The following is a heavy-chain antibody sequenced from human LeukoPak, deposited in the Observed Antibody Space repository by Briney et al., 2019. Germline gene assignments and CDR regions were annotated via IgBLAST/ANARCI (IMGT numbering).Heavy chain of an antibody. J-gene: IGHJ6*03. V-gene: IGHV3-48*01. D-gene: IGHD3-16*01. CDR2: ISSSSSTI. CDR3: ASDWGVRYYYYMDV. Sequence: GGSLRLSCAASGFTFSSYSMNWVRQAPGKGLEWVSYISSSSSTIYYADSVKGRFTISRDNAKNSLYLRMNSLRAEDTAVYYCASDWGVRYYYYMDVWGKGTTVTVSS. CDR1: GFTFSSYS.